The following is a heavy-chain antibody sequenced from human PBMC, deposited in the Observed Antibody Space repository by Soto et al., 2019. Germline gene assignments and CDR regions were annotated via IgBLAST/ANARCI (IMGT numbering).Heavy chain of an antibody. D-gene: IGHD3-3*01. CDR1: GYTFTSYY. CDR3: ARGALRFLEWSTYFDY. CDR2: INPSGGST. Sequence: GSSVKVSCKASGYTFTSYYMHWVRQAPGQGLEWMGIINPSGGSTSYAQKFQGRVTMTRDTSTSTAYMELSSLRSEDTAVYYCARGALRFLEWSTYFDYWGQGTLVTVSS. J-gene: IGHJ4*02. V-gene: IGHV1-46*03.